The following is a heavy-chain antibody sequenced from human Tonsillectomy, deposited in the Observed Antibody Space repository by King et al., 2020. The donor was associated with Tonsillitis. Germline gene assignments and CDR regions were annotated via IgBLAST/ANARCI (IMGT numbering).Heavy chain of an antibody. Sequence: VQLVESGGGLVQPGGSLRLSCAASGFTFTRYWMTWVRQAPGKGLEWVANIKQDGSEKYYVDYVKGRFTISRDSDKNSLYLKMSSLRADDTAVYYCARHQLPNIDFWGQGTLVTVSS. D-gene: IGHD2-2*01. CDR3: ARHQLPNIDF. V-gene: IGHV3-7*01. J-gene: IGHJ4*02. CDR1: GFTFTRYW. CDR2: IKQDGSEK.